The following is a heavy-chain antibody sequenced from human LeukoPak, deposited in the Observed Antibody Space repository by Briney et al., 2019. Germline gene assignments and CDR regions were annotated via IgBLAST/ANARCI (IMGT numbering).Heavy chain of an antibody. Sequence: GGSLRRSGAASGFTFSSYGMHWVGQAPGQGLEWVAFIRFDGSNKYHADSVKGQFTISRDNSKNPLYLQMNSLRAEETAVYYCAKVVGDLYYDYVWLLDYWGQGALVTVSS. CDR2: IRFDGSNK. V-gene: IGHV3-30*02. D-gene: IGHD3-16*01. CDR1: GFTFSSYG. CDR3: AKVVGDLYYDYVWLLDY. J-gene: IGHJ4*02.